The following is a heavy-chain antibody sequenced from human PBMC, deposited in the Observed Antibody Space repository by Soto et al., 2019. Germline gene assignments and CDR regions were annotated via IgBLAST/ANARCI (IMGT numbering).Heavy chain of an antibody. CDR3: ARGGQYNWNYGWFDPLEH. J-gene: IGHJ4*02. D-gene: IGHD1-7*01. CDR1: GYSISSGYY. V-gene: IGHV4-38-2*01. Sequence: SETLSLTCAVSGYSISSGYYWAWIRQSPGKGLEWIGSIYYSGRNFYNPSLKSRVTMSVDTSNNQFSLKLTSVTAADTAVYFCARGGQYNWNYGWFDPLEHWGQGTQVTVSS. CDR2: IYYSGRN.